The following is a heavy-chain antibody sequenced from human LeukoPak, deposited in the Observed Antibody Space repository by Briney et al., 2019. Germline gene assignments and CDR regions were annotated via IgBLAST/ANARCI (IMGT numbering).Heavy chain of an antibody. V-gene: IGHV4-59*08. D-gene: IGHD3-10*01. J-gene: IGHJ4*02. CDR2: IYYSGST. Sequence: SETLSLTCTVSGGSISSYYWSWIRQPPGNGREWIGYIYYSGSTNYNPSLKSRVTISVDTSKNQFSLKLSSVTAADTAVYYCARHFLWFGELMAFDYWGQGTLVTVSS. CDR3: ARHFLWFGELMAFDY. CDR1: GGSISSYY.